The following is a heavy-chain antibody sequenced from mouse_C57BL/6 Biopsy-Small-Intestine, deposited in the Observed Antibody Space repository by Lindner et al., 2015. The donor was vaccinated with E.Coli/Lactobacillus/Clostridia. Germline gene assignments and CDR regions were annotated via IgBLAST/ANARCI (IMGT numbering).Heavy chain of an antibody. CDR1: GFSLTNYG. CDR3: AKAARATWNSMDY. J-gene: IGHJ4*01. V-gene: IGHV2-9*02. D-gene: IGHD3-1*01. CDR2: IRAGGTP. Sequence: VQLQESGPVLVAPSQSLSITCTVSGFSLTNYGVHWVRQPPGKGLEWLGVIRAGGTPDYNSPLMSRLSISKDNSKSQVFLKMNSLQTDDTAMYFCAKAARATWNSMDYWGQGTSVTVSS.